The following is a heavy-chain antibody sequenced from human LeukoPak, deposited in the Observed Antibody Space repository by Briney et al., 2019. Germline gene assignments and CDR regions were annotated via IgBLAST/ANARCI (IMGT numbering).Heavy chain of an antibody. J-gene: IGHJ4*02. D-gene: IGHD5-18*01. CDR3: ANLPSTKFPYGNNYGYLFNY. CDR1: GFTFSTYA. CDR2: ISGSGDTT. Sequence: GGSLRLSCAASGFTFSTYAMGWVRQTPGKGLKWVSAISGSGDTTYYADSVKGRFTISRDNSRNTLYLQMNSLRAEDMAVCYCANLPSTKFPYGNNYGYLFNYWGQGTLVTVSS. V-gene: IGHV3-23*01.